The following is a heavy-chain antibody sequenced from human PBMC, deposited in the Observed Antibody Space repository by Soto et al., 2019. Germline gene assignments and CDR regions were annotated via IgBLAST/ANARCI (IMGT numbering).Heavy chain of an antibody. CDR2: IIVSGGNT. J-gene: IGHJ6*02. CDR3: AKGYGMDV. CDR1: GFTFSSYW. Sequence: GGSLRLSCAASGFTFSSYWMSWVRQVTGKGLEWVSSIIVSGGNTFYAESVKGRFTISRDNSKDTLYLQMNSLRAEDTAKYYCAKGYGMDVWGQGTTVTVSS. V-gene: IGHV3-23*01.